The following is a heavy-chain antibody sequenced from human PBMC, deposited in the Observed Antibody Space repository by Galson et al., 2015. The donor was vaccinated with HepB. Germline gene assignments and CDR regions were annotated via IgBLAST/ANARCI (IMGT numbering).Heavy chain of an antibody. V-gene: IGHV4-39*01. Sequence: SETLSLTCTVSGGSISSSSYYWGWIRQPPGKGLEWIGSIYYSGSTYYNPSLKSRVTISVDTSKNQFSLKLSSVTAADTAVYYCAHHSVGATTGRYFDYWGQGTLVTVSS. CDR1: GGSISSSSYY. D-gene: IGHD1-26*01. CDR3: AHHSVGATTGRYFDY. J-gene: IGHJ4*02. CDR2: IYYSGST.